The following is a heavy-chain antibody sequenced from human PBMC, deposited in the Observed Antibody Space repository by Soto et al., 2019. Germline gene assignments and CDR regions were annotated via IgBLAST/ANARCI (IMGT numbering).Heavy chain of an antibody. D-gene: IGHD1-1*01. J-gene: IGHJ4*02. Sequence: QVQLQESGPGLVKPSQTLSLTCTVSGGSISSGDYYWSWVRQPPGKGLEWIGYIYYRGSTYYNPSLKTRVTITVDTSKNQFSLKLSSVTAADTAVYYCPRLPWMALDYWGQGSLVTVSS. V-gene: IGHV4-30-4*01. CDR2: IYYRGST. CDR1: GGSISSGDYY. CDR3: PRLPWMALDY.